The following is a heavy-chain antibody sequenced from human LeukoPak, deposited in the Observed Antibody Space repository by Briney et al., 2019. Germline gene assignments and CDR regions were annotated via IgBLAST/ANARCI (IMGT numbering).Heavy chain of an antibody. CDR3: ARANGGDLDY. J-gene: IGHJ4*02. D-gene: IGHD3-16*01. V-gene: IGHV4-59*01. CDR1: GGSFSGYY. CDR2: IYYSGST. Sequence: PSETLSLTCAVYGGSFSGYYWSWIRQPPGKGLEWIGYIYYSGSTNYNPSLKSRVTISVDTSMNQFSLKLSSVTAADTAVYYCARANGGDLDYWGQGTLVTVSS.